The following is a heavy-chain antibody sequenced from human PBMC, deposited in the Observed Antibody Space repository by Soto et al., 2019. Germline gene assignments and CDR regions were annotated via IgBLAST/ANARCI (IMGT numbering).Heavy chain of an antibody. CDR2: IYYSGST. J-gene: IGHJ4*02. Sequence: QVQLHEWGTGPVKPSQTLSLTCTVSGGSISSGDYYWSWIRRPPGKGLEWIGYIYYSGSTYYNPSLKSRVTISVDTSKNQFSLKLSSVTAADTAVYYCASSKGGSYFDYWGQGTLVTVSS. V-gene: IGHV4-30-4*01. CDR1: GGSISSGDYY. CDR3: ASSKGGSYFDY. D-gene: IGHD1-26*01.